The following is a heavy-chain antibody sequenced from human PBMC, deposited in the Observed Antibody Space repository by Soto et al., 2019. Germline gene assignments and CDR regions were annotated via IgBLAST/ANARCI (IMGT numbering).Heavy chain of an antibody. D-gene: IGHD3-3*01. CDR3: AKDITIFGVVHDAFDY. Sequence: GSLRLSCAASGFTFSSYGMHWVRQAPGKGLEWVAVISYDGSNKYYADSVKGRFTISRDNSKNTLYLQMNSLRAEDTAVYYCAKDITIFGVVHDAFDYWGQGTLVTVSS. V-gene: IGHV3-30*18. J-gene: IGHJ4*02. CDR2: ISYDGSNK. CDR1: GFTFSSYG.